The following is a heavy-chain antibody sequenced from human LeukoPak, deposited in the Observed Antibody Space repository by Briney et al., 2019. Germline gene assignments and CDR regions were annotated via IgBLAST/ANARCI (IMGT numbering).Heavy chain of an antibody. Sequence: GGSLRLSCAASGFTFSSYWMSWVRQAPAKGLEWVANIKQDGSEKYYVDSVRGRFTISRDNAKNSLYLQMNSLRAEDTAVYYCAREQWPGGSDYYGMDVWGEGTTVTDSS. J-gene: IGHJ6*04. CDR3: AREQWPGGSDYYGMDV. V-gene: IGHV3-7*01. D-gene: IGHD6-19*01. CDR1: GFTFSSYW. CDR2: IKQDGSEK.